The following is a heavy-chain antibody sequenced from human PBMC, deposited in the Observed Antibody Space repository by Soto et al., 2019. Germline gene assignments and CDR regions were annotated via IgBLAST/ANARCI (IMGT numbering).Heavy chain of an antibody. CDR1: GYKFSTYW. V-gene: IGHV5-51*01. CDR3: ARLSTVLTVRTASDL. CDR2: VYPSTSQT. J-gene: IGHJ4*01. D-gene: IGHD2-21*02. Sequence: EVQLLQSGAEVKRPGESLKISCKASGYKFSTYWIAWVRQMPGKGLEFMGIVYPSTSQTTYSPSFQGQVTISADKSINTASLEWGGLKASDTAMYYCARLSTVLTVRTASDLWGQGTLVTVSS.